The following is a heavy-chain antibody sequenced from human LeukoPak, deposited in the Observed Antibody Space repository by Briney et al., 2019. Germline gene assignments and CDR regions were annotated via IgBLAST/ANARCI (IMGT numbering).Heavy chain of an antibody. V-gene: IGHV4-34*01. CDR2: INHSGST. Sequence: PSETLSLTCAVYGGSFSGYYWSWIRQPPGKGLEWIGEINHSGSTNYNPSLKSRVTISVDTSKNQFSLKLSSVTAADTAVYYCARVGGRSYYYYYMDVWGKGTTVTVSS. CDR3: ARVGGRSYYYYYMDV. CDR1: GGSFSGYY. D-gene: IGHD4-23*01. J-gene: IGHJ6*03.